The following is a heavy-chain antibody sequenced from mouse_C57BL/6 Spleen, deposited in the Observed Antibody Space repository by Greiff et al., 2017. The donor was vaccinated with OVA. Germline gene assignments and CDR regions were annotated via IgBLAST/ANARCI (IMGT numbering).Heavy chain of an antibody. CDR2: ITPDNGGT. J-gene: IGHJ2*01. D-gene: IGHD1-1*01. CDR1: GYTFTDYY. CDR3: ANYYLSSYFDY. Sequence: VQLQQSGPELVKPGASVKISCKASGYTFTDYYMNWVKQSNGQSLEWMGDITPDNGGTSYNQKFKGKATLTVDKSSSTAYMELRSLTSEDSAVYYCANYYLSSYFDYWGQGTTLTVSS. V-gene: IGHV1-26*01.